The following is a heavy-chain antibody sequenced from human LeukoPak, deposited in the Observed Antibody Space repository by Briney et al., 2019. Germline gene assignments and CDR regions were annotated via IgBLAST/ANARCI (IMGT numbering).Heavy chain of an antibody. V-gene: IGHV3-23*01. CDR2: IGGSDGRT. J-gene: IGHJ4*02. CDR1: GFTFSTYA. D-gene: IGHD3-16*01. CDR3: AKASWVSSADAVW. Sequence: PGGSLRLSCAASGFTFSTYAMSWVRQAPGKGLEWVSLIGGSDGRTRYADSVKGRFTISRDNSRNTVYLQLNNLRVEDTAIYYCAKASWVSSADAVWWGQGTQVTVSS.